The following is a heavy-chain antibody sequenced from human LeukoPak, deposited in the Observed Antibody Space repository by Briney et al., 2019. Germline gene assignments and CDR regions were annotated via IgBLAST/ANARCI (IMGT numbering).Heavy chain of an antibody. Sequence: VASVKVSCKASGGTFSSYAISWVRQAPGQGLEWMGGIIPIFGTANYAQKFQGRVTITADKSTSTAYMELSSLRSEDTAVYYSGYGSGTNYYYYGMDVWGKGTTVTVSS. CDR2: IIPIFGTA. CDR1: GGTFSSYA. CDR3: GYGSGTNYYYYGMDV. D-gene: IGHD3-10*01. V-gene: IGHV1-69*06. J-gene: IGHJ6*04.